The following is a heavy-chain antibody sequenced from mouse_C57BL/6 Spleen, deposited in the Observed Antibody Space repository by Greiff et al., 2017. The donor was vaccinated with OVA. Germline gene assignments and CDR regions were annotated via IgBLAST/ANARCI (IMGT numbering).Heavy chain of an antibody. J-gene: IGHJ2*01. CDR3: ARKDYFDY. V-gene: IGHV5-17*01. CDR2: ISSGSSTL. CDR1: GFTFSDYG. Sequence: EVMLVESGGGLVKPGGSLKLSCAASGFTFSDYGMHWVRQAPEKGLEWVAYISSGSSTLYYADTVKGRFTISRDNAKSTLFLQMTSLRSEDTARYYCARKDYFDYWGQGTTLTVSS.